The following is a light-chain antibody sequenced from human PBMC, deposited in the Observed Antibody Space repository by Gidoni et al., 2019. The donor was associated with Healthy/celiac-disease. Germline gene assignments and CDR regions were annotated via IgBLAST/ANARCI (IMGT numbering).Light chain of an antibody. CDR2: AAS. CDR3: QQSYSTLYX. J-gene: IGKJ2*01. V-gene: IGKV1-39*01. Sequence: DIQMTQSPSSLSASVGDRVTITCRASQSISSYLNWYQQKPGKAPKLLIYAASSLQSGVPSRFSGSGSGTDFTLTISSLQPEDFATYYCQQSYSTLYXVXQGTKLEIK. CDR1: QSISSY.